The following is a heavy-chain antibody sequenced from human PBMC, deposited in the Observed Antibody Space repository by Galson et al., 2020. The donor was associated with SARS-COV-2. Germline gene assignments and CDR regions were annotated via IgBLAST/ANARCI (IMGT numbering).Heavy chain of an antibody. J-gene: IGHJ5*02. CDR3: ARVWERGFSYGNWFDP. D-gene: IGHD5-18*01. V-gene: IGHV1-8*01. Sequence: ASVKVSCKASGYTFTNYDINWVRQATGEGLEWMGWMNPKSGNTGYVQKFQGRVTMTGDTSTSTAYMELSSLRPEDTGVYYCARVWERGFSYGNWFDPWGQGTLVTVSS. CDR1: GYTFTNYD. CDR2: MNPKSGNT.